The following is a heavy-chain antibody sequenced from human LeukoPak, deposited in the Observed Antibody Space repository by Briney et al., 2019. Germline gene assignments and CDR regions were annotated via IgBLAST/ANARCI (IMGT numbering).Heavy chain of an antibody. CDR3: ARRVPSGSGSYDFDY. D-gene: IGHD3-10*01. V-gene: IGHV4-39*01. Sequence: SETLSLTCTVSGGSISSDNYYWGWIRQPPGKGLEWIGSINYSGTTYYNPSLRSRVTISVDTSKNQFSLKVTSVTAADTAVYYCARRVPSGSGSYDFDYWGQGTLVSVSS. CDR2: INYSGTT. CDR1: GGSISSDNYY. J-gene: IGHJ4*02.